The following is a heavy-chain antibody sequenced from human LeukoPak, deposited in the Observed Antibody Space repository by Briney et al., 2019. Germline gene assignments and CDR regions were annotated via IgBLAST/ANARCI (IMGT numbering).Heavy chain of an antibody. CDR3: ARDQRELLDY. Sequence: PSETLSLTCTVSGGSISSGDYYWSWIRQPPGKGLEWIGYIYYSGSAYCNPSLKSRVTISVDTSKNQFSLKLSSVTAADTAVYYCARDQRELLDYWGQGTLVTVSS. V-gene: IGHV4-30-4*01. CDR1: GGSISSGDYY. D-gene: IGHD3-10*01. CDR2: IYYSGSA. J-gene: IGHJ4*02.